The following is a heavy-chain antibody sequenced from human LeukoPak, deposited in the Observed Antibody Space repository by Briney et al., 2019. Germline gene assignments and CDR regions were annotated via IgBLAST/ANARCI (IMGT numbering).Heavy chain of an antibody. V-gene: IGHV4-59*01. CDR3: ARDEADGRIDY. CDR2: IYYSGST. D-gene: IGHD1-26*01. CDR1: GGSISSYY. Sequence: SETLSLTCTVSGGSISSYYWSWIRQPLGKGLEWIGYIYYSGSTNYNPSLKSRVTISVDTSKNQFSLKLSSVTAADTAVYYCARDEADGRIDYWGQGTLVTVSS. J-gene: IGHJ4*02.